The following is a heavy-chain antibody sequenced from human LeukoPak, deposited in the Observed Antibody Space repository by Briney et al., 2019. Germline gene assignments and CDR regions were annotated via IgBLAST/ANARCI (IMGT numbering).Heavy chain of an antibody. CDR1: GYTFTGYY. J-gene: IGHJ4*02. CDR3: ARGGFLIGYSGYDWNFDY. CDR2: INPNSGGT. V-gene: IGHV1-2*06. Sequence: ASVKVSCKASGYTFTGYYMHWVRQAPGQGLEWMGRINPNSGGTNYAQKFQGRVTMTRDTSISTAYMELSRLRSDDTAVYYCARGGFLIGYSGYDWNFDYWGQGTLVTVSS. D-gene: IGHD5-12*01.